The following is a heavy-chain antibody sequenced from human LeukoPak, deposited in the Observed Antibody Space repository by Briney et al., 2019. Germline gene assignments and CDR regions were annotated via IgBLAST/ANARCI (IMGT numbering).Heavy chain of an antibody. CDR2: IYYSGDS. Sequence: ETLSLTCTVSGGSISSGSYYWGWIRQTPGKGLEWIGSIYYSGDSYYIPSLKSRAAIFVDTSRDQFSLDLSYVTAADSALYYCVRHISANTGYFDSCGQGTLVTVSS. J-gene: IGHJ4*02. CDR3: VRHISANTGYFDS. V-gene: IGHV4-39*01. CDR1: GGSISSGSYY.